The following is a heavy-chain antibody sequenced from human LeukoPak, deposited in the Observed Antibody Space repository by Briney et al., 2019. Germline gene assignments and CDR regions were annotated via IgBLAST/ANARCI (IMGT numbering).Heavy chain of an antibody. J-gene: IGHJ4*02. D-gene: IGHD1-26*01. CDR3: GAPIVGAANFDY. V-gene: IGHV3-23*01. CDR1: GFTFSSYG. CDR2: ISGSGGST. Sequence: GGSLRLSCAAPGFTFSSYGMSWVRQAPGKGLEWVSAISGSGGSTYYADSVKGRFTISRDNSKNTLYLQMNSLRAEDTAVYYCGAPIVGAANFDYWGQGTLVTVSS.